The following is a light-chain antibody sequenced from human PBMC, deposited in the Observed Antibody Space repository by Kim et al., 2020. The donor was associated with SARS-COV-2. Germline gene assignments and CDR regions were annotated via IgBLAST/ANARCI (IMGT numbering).Light chain of an antibody. Sequence: IVLTQSPATLSLSPGERATLSCRASLSVSSYIAWYQQKPGQAPRLLIYGASNRATGIPGKFSGSASGTDFTLTISSLEPEDFAVYYCQQRSNWRPYTFGQGTKLEI. CDR2: GAS. CDR3: QQRSNWRPYT. V-gene: IGKV3-11*01. CDR1: LSVSSY. J-gene: IGKJ2*01.